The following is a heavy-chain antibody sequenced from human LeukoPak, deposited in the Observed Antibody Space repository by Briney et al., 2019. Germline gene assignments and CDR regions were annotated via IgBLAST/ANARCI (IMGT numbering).Heavy chain of an antibody. CDR1: GFTFSKYA. Sequence: GGSLRLSCAASGFTFSKYATHWVRQAPGKGLEYASAISSSGDSTYYANTVKGRFTISRDNSKNTLFLQMGSLRVDDMGVYYCAREGAPSGSYSYWGQGTLVTVSS. J-gene: IGHJ4*02. CDR3: AREGAPSGSYSY. V-gene: IGHV3-64*01. CDR2: ISSSGDST. D-gene: IGHD1-26*01.